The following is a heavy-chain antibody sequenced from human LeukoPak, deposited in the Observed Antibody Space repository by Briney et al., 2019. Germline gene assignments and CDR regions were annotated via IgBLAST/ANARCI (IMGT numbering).Heavy chain of an antibody. J-gene: IGHJ4*02. CDR1: GFTFSSYA. CDR2: ISYDGSNK. V-gene: IGHV3-30-3*01. CDR3: ASGRVLRFLEWLSQPLDY. Sequence: GGSLRLSCAASGFTFSSYAMHWVRQAPGKGLEWVAVISYDGSNKYYADSVKGRFTISRDNSKNTLYLQMISLRAEDTAVYYCASGRVLRFLEWLSQPLDYWGQGTLVTVSS. D-gene: IGHD3-3*01.